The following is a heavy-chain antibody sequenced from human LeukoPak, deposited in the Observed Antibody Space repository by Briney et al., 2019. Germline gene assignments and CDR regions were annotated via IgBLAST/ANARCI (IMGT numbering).Heavy chain of an antibody. CDR1: GFTFSSYA. V-gene: IGHV3-30-3*01. CDR2: ISCDGSNK. D-gene: IGHD5-18*01. J-gene: IGHJ4*02. CDR3: ARDEGGYSYGSPYY. Sequence: PGRSLRLSCAASGFTFSSYAMHWVRQAPGKGLEWVAVISCDGSNKYYADSVKGRFTISRDNSKNTLYLQMNSLRAEDTAVYYCARDEGGYSYGSPYYWGQGTLVTVSS.